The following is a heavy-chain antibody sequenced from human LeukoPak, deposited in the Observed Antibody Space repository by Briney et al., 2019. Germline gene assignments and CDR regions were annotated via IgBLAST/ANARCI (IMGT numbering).Heavy chain of an antibody. J-gene: IGHJ4*02. CDR2: IYSGGST. V-gene: IGHV3-53*01. CDR3: ARGLQYYDILTGYHHYFDY. Sequence: GGSLRLSCAASGFTVSSNYMSWVRQAPGKGLEWVSVIYSGGSTYYADSVKGRFTISRDNSKNTLYLQMSSLRAEDTAVYYCARGLQYYDILTGYHHYFDYWGQGTLVTVSS. D-gene: IGHD3-9*01. CDR1: GFTVSSNY.